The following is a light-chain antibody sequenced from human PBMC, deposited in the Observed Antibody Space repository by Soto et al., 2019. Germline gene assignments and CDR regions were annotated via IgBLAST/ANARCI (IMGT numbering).Light chain of an antibody. V-gene: IGKV1-5*03. CDR1: QSISSW. CDR3: QLYNSYSEA. Sequence: DIQVTQSSATLSASVGDRVTITCRASQSISSWLAWYQQKPGKAPKLLIYKASSLESGVPSRFSGSGSGTEFTLTISSLQPYDFATYYCQLYNSYSEAFGQGTKVDIK. J-gene: IGKJ1*01. CDR2: KAS.